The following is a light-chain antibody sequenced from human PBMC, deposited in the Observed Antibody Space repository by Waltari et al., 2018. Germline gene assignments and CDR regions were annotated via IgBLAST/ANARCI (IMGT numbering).Light chain of an antibody. CDR3: AAWDDSLNGNV. J-gene: IGLJ6*01. CDR1: SSNIGNNV. Sequence: QSVLTQPPSVSEAPRQRVTISCSGSSSNIGNNVVHWYQQLPGKAPKLLIYYDDLLPSGVSDRFSGSKAGTSASLAISGLQSEDEADYYCAAWDDSLNGNVCGSGTKVTVL. V-gene: IGLV1-36*01. CDR2: YDD.